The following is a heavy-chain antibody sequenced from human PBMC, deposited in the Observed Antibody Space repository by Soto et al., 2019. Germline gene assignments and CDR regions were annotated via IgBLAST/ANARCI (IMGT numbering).Heavy chain of an antibody. J-gene: IGHJ5*02. V-gene: IGHV4-34*01. D-gene: IGHD2-8*02. CDR2: INHSGST. CDR3: ESRGGISMVVYDL. Sequence: PSETLSLSCAVYGGSFSGYYLSWVRPPPGKGLEWIGEINHSGSTSYNPSLETRVSISIDGSTNQFSLKLYSGTPADTAGNFGESRGGISMVVYDLWVQGALVTGSS. CDR1: GGSFSGYY.